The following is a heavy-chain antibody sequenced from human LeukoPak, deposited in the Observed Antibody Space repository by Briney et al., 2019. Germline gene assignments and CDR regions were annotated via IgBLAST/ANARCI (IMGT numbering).Heavy chain of an antibody. J-gene: IGHJ1*01. CDR1: GYSISSGYY. CDR2: IYHSGST. Sequence: PSETLSLTCAVSGYSISSGYYWGWIRQPPGKGLEWIGSIYHSGSTYYNPSLKSRVTISVDTSKNQLSLKLSSVTAADTAVYYCARDQDFQHWGQGTLVTVSS. CDR3: ARDQDFQH. V-gene: IGHV4-38-2*02.